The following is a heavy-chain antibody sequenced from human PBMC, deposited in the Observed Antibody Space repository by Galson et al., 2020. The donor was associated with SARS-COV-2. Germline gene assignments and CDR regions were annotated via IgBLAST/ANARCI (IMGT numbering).Heavy chain of an antibody. CDR3: ARDGRDIDYGGNSWDYFDY. Sequence: AGGSLRLSCAASGFIFSDYYMSWIRQAPGKGLEWVSYISDGSNYTNYADSVKGRFTISRDNAKKSLYLQMNSLRAEDTAVYYCARDGRDIDYGGNSWDYFDYWGQGILVTVSS. CDR1: GFIFSDYY. D-gene: IGHD4-17*01. J-gene: IGHJ4*02. CDR2: ISDGSNYT. V-gene: IGHV3-11*05.